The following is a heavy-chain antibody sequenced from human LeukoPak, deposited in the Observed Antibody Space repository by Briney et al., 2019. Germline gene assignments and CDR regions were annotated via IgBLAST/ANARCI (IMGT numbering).Heavy chain of an antibody. Sequence: ASVTVSCKASGYTFSRYGINWVRQAPGRGLEWMGWISVYNGNTDYSQRLQGRITMTADTSTSTAFMELTSLRSDDTAVYFCARESTSWSFEYWGQGTLVTVS. V-gene: IGHV1-18*01. CDR2: ISVYNGNT. CDR1: GYTFSRYG. J-gene: IGHJ4*02. CDR3: ARESTSWSFEY. D-gene: IGHD6-13*01.